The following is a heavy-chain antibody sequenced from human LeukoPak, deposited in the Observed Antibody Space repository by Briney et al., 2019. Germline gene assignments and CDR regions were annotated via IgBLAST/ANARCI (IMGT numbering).Heavy chain of an antibody. J-gene: IGHJ6*04. D-gene: IGHD3-9*01. CDR2: ISSSGTTI. Sequence: GGYLRLSCAASGFTFSDYYMSWIRQAPGKGLEWVSYISSSGTTIYYADSVKGRFTISRDNAKNSLYLQMNSLRAEDTAVYYCARDSRLEWDDILTGISDVWGKGTTVTVSS. CDR3: ARDSRLEWDDILTGISDV. CDR1: GFTFSDYY. V-gene: IGHV3-11*04.